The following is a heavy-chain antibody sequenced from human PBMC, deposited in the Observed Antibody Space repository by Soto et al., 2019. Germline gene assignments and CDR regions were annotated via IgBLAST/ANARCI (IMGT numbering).Heavy chain of an antibody. CDR2: ISGTGEST. D-gene: IGHD3-3*01. V-gene: IGHV3-23*01. J-gene: IGHJ4*02. CDR1: GFTFSSHG. CDR3: GKKAPGLAREWYFDP. Sequence: EAQLLESGGGLVQPGGSLRLSCAASGFTFSSHGLSWVRQAPGRGLEWVSGISGTGESTYYADSVKGRFTISRDNSKNPSYLQMNSRRVDDTAIYSCGKKAPGLAREWYFDPWGQGPRVAVSS.